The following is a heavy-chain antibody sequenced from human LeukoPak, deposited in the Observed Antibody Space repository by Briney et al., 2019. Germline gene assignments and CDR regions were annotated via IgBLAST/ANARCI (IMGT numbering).Heavy chain of an antibody. CDR2: ISSSSSYI. J-gene: IGHJ4*02. D-gene: IGHD6-19*01. CDR1: GFTFSSYS. V-gene: IGHV3-21*01. Sequence: PGGSLRLPCAASGFTFSSYSMNWVRQAPGKGLEWVSSISSSSSYIYYADSVKGRFTISRDNAKNSLYLQMNSLRAEDTAVYYCARVPPTQQWLPRFDYWGQGTLVTVSS. CDR3: ARVPPTQQWLPRFDY.